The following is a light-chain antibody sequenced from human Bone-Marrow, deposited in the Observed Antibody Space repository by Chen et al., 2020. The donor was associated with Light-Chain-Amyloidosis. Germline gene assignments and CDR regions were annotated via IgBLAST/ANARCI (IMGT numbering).Light chain of an antibody. CDR2: DAS. CDR1: QRISRW. V-gene: IGKV1-5*01. J-gene: IGKJ1*01. CDR3: QNYNNYSPWT. Sequence: DIQMTQSPSTLSASVGDRVTITCRASQRISRWMAWYQQKPGIAPKLLIYDASTLESGVPSRFSGSGSRTEFTLTIISLQPDDVATYYCQNYNNYSPWTFGLGTKVEIK.